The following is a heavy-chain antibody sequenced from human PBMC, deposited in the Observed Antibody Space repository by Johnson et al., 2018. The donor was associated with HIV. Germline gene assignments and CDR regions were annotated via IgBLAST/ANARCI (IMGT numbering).Heavy chain of an antibody. D-gene: IGHD2-8*01. V-gene: IGHV3-30*02. Sequence: QVQLVESGGGVVQPGGSLRLSCAASGFIFSSYGMHWVRQAPGKGLEWVAFIRYDGSNKYYADSVKGRFTISRDTSKSTVYLQMHSLTPEDTAVYYCARSVNAGRPFDIWGQGTLVTVSS. CDR3: ARSVNAGRPFDI. CDR1: GFIFSSYG. J-gene: IGHJ3*02. CDR2: IRYDGSNK.